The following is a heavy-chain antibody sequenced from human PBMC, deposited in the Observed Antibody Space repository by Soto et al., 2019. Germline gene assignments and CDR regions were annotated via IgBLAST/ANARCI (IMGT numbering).Heavy chain of an antibody. V-gene: IGHV4-59*01. CDR1: GGSISRYY. Sequence: SETLSLTCTVSGGSISRYYWSWIRQPPGKGLEWIGYIYNSGSTNYNPSLKSRVTISVDTSKNQFSLKLSSVTAADTAVYYCATTYSGIYLPYFFDYWGQGTLVTVSS. CDR3: ATTYSGIYLPYFFDY. J-gene: IGHJ4*02. D-gene: IGHD1-26*01. CDR2: IYNSGST.